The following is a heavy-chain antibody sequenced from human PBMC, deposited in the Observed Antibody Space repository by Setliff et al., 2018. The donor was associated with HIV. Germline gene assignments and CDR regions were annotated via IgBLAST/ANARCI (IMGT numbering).Heavy chain of an antibody. CDR1: GGSISTSY. CDR2: IYISGTT. Sequence: PSETLSLTCTVSGGSISTSYWNWIRQPPGKGLEWIAYIYISGTTNYNPSLKSRVTISLDTSKNQFSLKLRSVTAADTAVYYCARHESLWFQELLWAYFDFWGQGMLVTVSS. J-gene: IGHJ4*02. V-gene: IGHV4-4*09. CDR3: ARHESLWFQELLWAYFDF. D-gene: IGHD2-15*01.